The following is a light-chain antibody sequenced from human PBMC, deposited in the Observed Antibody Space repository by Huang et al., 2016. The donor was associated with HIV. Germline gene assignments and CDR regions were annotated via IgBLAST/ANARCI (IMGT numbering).Light chain of an antibody. Sequence: DIHMTQSPSSLSSSLGDRVTITCRASQDIRNYLAWYQQKPGTAPKLLISAASTLQSGVPSRFIGSGAGTDFTLTIGSLQPEDVATYYCQKYNSAPYTFGQGTKLEIK. V-gene: IGKV1-27*01. CDR3: QKYNSAPYT. CDR2: AAS. J-gene: IGKJ2*01. CDR1: QDIRNY.